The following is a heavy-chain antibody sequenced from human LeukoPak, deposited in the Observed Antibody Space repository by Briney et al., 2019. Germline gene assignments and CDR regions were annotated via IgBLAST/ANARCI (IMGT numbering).Heavy chain of an antibody. V-gene: IGHV4-39*07. CDR1: GGSISSSSYY. CDR3: ARGRFDY. Sequence: ASETLSLTCTVSGGSISSSSYYWGWIRQPPGKGLEWIGSIYYSGSTYYNPSLKSRVTISVDTSKNQFSLKLSSVTAADTAVYYCARGRFDYWGQGTLVTVSS. CDR2: IYYSGST. J-gene: IGHJ4*02.